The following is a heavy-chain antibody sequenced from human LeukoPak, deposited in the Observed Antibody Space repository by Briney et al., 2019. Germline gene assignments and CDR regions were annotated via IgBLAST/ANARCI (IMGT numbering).Heavy chain of an antibody. D-gene: IGHD4-17*01. CDR2: IYYSGST. J-gene: IGHJ5*02. CDR1: GGSISSYY. Sequence: PSETLSLTCTVSGGSISSYYWNWIRQPPGKGLEWIGYIYYSGSTNYNPSLKSRVTISVDTSKNQFSLKLSSVTAADTAVYYCARELTTVINWFDPWGQGTLVTVSS. CDR3: ARELTTVINWFDP. V-gene: IGHV4-59*12.